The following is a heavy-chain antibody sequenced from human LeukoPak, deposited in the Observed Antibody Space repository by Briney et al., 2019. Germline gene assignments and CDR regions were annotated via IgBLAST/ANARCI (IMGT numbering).Heavy chain of an antibody. CDR3: ARLIGYAIAAAATDY. D-gene: IGHD6-13*01. V-gene: IGHV3-21*01. J-gene: IGHJ4*02. CDR1: GFTFSDYD. Sequence: PGGSLRLSCAASGFTFSDYDMSWVRQAPGKGLDWVASMTTTSSYIYYADSVKGRFTISRDNAKNSLYLQMNSLRAEDTALYYCARLIGYAIAAAATDYWGQGALVTVSS. CDR2: MTTTSSYI.